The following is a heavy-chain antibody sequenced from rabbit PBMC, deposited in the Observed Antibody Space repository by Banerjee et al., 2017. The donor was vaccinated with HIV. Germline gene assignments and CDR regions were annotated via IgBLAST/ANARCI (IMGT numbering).Heavy chain of an antibody. CDR1: GFDFSTYG. CDR3: AREDISVWGFNL. Sequence: QQQLEESGGGLVKPGGTLTLTCTASGFDFSTYGVSWVRQAPGKGLEWIGYIDPVFGSAYYASWAKGRFTISKTSSTTVTLQMTSLTAADTATYFCAREDISVWGFNLWGPGTLVTVS. CDR2: IDPVFGSA. V-gene: IGHV1S45*01. D-gene: IGHD4-1*01. J-gene: IGHJ4*01.